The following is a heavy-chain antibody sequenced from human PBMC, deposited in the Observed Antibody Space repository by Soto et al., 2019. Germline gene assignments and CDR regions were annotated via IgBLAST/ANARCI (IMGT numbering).Heavy chain of an antibody. Sequence: PSGTLALICAVYGGSLSGYFWSWIRQSPGKGLEWIGEITQTGSTNNNPSLKSRVSMSMDTSKNQFSLKLASVTAADTATHYCACRKSPRITVVAAARGRTYGIDVWGKGTTVPVSP. V-gene: IGHV4-34*01. CDR3: ACRKSPRITVVAAARGRTYGIDV. D-gene: IGHD2-15*01. J-gene: IGHJ6*04. CDR2: ITQTGST. CDR1: GGSLSGYF.